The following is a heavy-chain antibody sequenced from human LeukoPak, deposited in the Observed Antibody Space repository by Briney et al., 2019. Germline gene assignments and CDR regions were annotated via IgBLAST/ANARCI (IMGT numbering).Heavy chain of an antibody. J-gene: IGHJ6*03. CDR2: IYSSGIT. CDR3: VRDSGSGSNRYMDV. V-gene: IGHV4-4*07. D-gene: IGHD3-10*01. CDR1: GGSVSGYY. Sequence: SETLSLTSTVSGGSVSGYYWSLIRQPAGKGLEWIGRIYSSGITTYNPSLKSRVTMSVDTSKNQLSLKLTSVTATDTAVYYCVRDSGSGSNRYMDVWGKGTTVTVSS.